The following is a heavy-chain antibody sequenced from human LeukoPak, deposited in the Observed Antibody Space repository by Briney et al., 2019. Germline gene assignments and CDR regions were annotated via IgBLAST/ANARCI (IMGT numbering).Heavy chain of an antibody. CDR3: AKIGGYCSGGSCYPRISRPDY. V-gene: IGHV3-23*01. CDR1: GFTFSSYA. CDR2: ISGSGGST. J-gene: IGHJ4*02. Sequence: GGSLRLSCAASGFTFSSYAMSWVRQAPGKGLEWVSAISGSGGSTYYADSVKDRFTISRDNSKNTLYLQMNSLRAEDTAVYYCAKIGGYCSGGSCYPRISRPDYWGQGTLVTVSS. D-gene: IGHD2-15*01.